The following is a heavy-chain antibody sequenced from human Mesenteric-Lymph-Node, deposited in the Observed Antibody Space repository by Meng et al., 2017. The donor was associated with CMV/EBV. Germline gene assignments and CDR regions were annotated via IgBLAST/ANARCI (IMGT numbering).Heavy chain of an antibody. V-gene: IGHV1-2*02. CDR3: AREHIAVAGSTGAFDI. D-gene: IGHD6-19*01. J-gene: IGHJ3*02. Sequence: ASVKVSCKASGYTFSAYYMHWVRQAPGQGLEWMGWINPNSGGTNYAQKFQGRVTMTRDTSISTAYMELSRLRSDDTAVYYCAREHIAVAGSTGAFDIWGQGTMVTVSS. CDR2: INPNSGGT. CDR1: GYTFSAYY.